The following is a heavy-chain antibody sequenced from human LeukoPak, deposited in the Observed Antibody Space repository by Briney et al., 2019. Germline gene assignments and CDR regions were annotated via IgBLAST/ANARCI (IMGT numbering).Heavy chain of an antibody. D-gene: IGHD6-13*01. CDR3: ARVAAAGTFDY. CDR1: GGSISSYY. Sequence: SETQSLTCTVSGGSISSYYWSWIRQPPGKGLEWIGYIYYSGSTNYNPSLKSRVTISVDTSKNQFSLKLSSVTAADTAVYYCARVAAAGTFDYWGQGTLVTVSS. CDR2: IYYSGST. J-gene: IGHJ4*02. V-gene: IGHV4-59*01.